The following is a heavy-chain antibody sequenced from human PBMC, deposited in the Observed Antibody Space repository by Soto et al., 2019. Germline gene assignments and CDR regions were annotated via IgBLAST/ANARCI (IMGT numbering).Heavy chain of an antibody. V-gene: IGHV3-48*02. CDR2: ISSSGSTT. J-gene: IGHJ6*02. D-gene: IGHD6-6*01. Sequence: GGSLRLSCAASGFTFSSYSMNWVRQAPGKGLQWVSYISSSGSTTYYADSVRGRFTISRDNAKNSLYLQMNSLRDEDTAVYYCARPSKMYTSSSCGMDVWGQGTTVTVSS. CDR3: ARPSKMYTSSSCGMDV. CDR1: GFTFSSYS.